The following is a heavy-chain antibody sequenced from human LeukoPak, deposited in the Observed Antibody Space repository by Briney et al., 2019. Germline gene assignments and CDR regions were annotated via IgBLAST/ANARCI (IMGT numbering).Heavy chain of an antibody. V-gene: IGHV3-7*01. CDR2: IKGDGSQK. Sequence: GGSLRLSCAASGFGFSDHWLDWVRQAPGKGLEWVAHIKGDGSQKYYADSVKGRFTISRDNSKNTLYLQMNSLRAEDTAVYYCARSYYDSSGYQAFDYWGQGTLVTVSS. CDR1: GFGFSDHW. J-gene: IGHJ4*02. CDR3: ARSYYDSSGYQAFDY. D-gene: IGHD3-22*01.